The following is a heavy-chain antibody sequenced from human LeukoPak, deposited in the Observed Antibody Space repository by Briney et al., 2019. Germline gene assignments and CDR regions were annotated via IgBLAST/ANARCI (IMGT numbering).Heavy chain of an antibody. Sequence: GGSLRLSCAASGFTFSNYAMHWVRQAPGKGLEWVAIIWYDGSNKDYADSVKGRFTISRDNSKNTWYLQMNSLRAEDTAVYFCARGAGGYYYFYIDVWGKGTTVTVSS. CDR1: GFTFSNYA. D-gene: IGHD1-14*01. J-gene: IGHJ6*03. CDR2: IWYDGSNK. V-gene: IGHV3-33*01. CDR3: ARGAGGYYYFYIDV.